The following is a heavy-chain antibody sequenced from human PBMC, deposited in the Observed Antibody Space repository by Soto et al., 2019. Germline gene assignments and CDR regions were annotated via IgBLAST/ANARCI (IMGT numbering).Heavy chain of an antibody. CDR2: ISWNSGSI. V-gene: IGHV3-9*01. CDR1: GFTFDDYA. D-gene: IGHD2-15*01. J-gene: IGHJ5*02. CDR3: ARGVVVAATSWFDP. Sequence: EVQLVESGGGLVQPGRSLRLSCAASGFTFDDYAMHWVRQAPGKGLEWVSGISWNSGSIGYADSVKGRFTISRDNAKNSLYLQMNSLRAEDTALYYCARGVVVAATSWFDPWGQGTLVTVSS.